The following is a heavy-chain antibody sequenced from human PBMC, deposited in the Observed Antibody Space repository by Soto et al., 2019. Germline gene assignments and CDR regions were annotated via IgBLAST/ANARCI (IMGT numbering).Heavy chain of an antibody. J-gene: IGHJ4*02. Sequence: SETLSLTCTVSGGSISNNIYYWGWIRQPPGKGLEWIGNIHYSGSTYYDSSLKTRVTISVDTSKNQFSLKLSSVTAADTAVYYCASQHYYDSSGYYVGYWGQGTLVPVS. CDR1: GGSISNNIYY. CDR2: IHYSGST. D-gene: IGHD3-22*01. V-gene: IGHV4-39*01. CDR3: ASQHYYDSSGYYVGY.